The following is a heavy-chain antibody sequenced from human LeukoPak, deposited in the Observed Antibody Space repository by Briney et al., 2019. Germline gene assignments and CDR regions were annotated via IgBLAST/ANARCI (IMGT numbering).Heavy chain of an antibody. J-gene: IGHJ4*02. Sequence: SETLSLTCAVYGGSFSGYYWSWIRQPPGKGLEWIGEINHSGSTNYNPSLKSRVTISVDTSKNQFSLKLSSVTAADTAVYYCARGCRMYYYGSGSYYPYSLFDYWGQGTLVTVSS. CDR2: INHSGST. CDR3: ARGCRMYYYGSGSYYPYSLFDY. V-gene: IGHV4-34*01. D-gene: IGHD3-10*01. CDR1: GGSFSGYY.